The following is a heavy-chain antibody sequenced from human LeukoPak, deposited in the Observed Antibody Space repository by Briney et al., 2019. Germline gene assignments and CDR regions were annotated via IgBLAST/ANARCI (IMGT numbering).Heavy chain of an antibody. J-gene: IGHJ1*01. Sequence: PGGSLRLSCAASGFTFSSYWMSWVRQAPGKGLEWVSAISGSGGSTYYADSVKGRFTISRDNSENTLYLQMNSLRAEDTAVYYCAKVWVTMVRGVIIRYFQHWGQGTLVTVFS. CDR3: AKVWVTMVRGVIIRYFQH. CDR2: ISGSGGST. D-gene: IGHD3-10*01. CDR1: GFTFSSYW. V-gene: IGHV3-23*01.